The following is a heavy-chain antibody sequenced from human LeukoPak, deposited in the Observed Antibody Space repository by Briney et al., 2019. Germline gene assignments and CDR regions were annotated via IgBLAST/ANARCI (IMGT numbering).Heavy chain of an antibody. V-gene: IGHV1-18*01. Sequence: ASVKVSCKASGYTFTNYGVTWMRQAPGHGLEWMGWISAYNGNTKYAQKLQGRVTMTTDTSTSTAYMELSSLRSEDTAVYYCARGEGSGDYWGQGTLVTVSS. CDR2: ISAYNGNT. J-gene: IGHJ4*02. CDR3: ARGEGSGDY. D-gene: IGHD3-10*01. CDR1: GYTFTNYG.